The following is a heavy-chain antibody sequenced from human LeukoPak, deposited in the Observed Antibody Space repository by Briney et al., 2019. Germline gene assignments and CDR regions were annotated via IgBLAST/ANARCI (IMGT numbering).Heavy chain of an antibody. V-gene: IGHV1-18*04. Sequence: GASVTVSCKASGYTFTSYGISWLRQAPGQGLEWMGWISAYNGNTNYAQKLQGRVTMTTDTSTSTTYMQQWSLRSADNAVDYCARDSISDSTVWRAFYICGEGRKVTVS. J-gene: IGHJ3*02. CDR3: ARDSISDSTVWRAFYI. CDR1: GYTFTSYG. D-gene: IGHD6-6*01. CDR2: ISAYNGNT.